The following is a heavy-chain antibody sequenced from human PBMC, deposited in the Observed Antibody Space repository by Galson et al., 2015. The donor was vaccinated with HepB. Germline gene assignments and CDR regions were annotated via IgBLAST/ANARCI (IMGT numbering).Heavy chain of an antibody. J-gene: IGHJ4*02. Sequence: PRLSCAASGFTFSSYSFHWVRQTPGKGLEWVAVIWYDGSNKYCADSVRDRFTISRDDSKNTLYLQMDSLRAEDTAVYYCAREAGQSTTQDYWGQGTLVTVSS. CDR3: AREAGQSTTQDY. D-gene: IGHD1-1*01. CDR2: IWYDGSNK. CDR1: GFTFSSYS. V-gene: IGHV3-33*01.